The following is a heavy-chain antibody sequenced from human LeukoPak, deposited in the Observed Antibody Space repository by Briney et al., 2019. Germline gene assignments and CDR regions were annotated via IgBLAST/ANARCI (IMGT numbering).Heavy chain of an antibody. D-gene: IGHD3-22*01. CDR2: IYYSGST. Sequence: PSETLSLTCTVSGGSISSYYWSWIRQPPGKGLEWIGYIYYSGSTNYNPSLKSRVTISVDTSKNQFSLRLSSVTAADTAVYYCARQNSGYYDYWGQGTLVTVSS. J-gene: IGHJ4*02. V-gene: IGHV4-59*08. CDR1: GGSISSYY. CDR3: ARQNSGYYDY.